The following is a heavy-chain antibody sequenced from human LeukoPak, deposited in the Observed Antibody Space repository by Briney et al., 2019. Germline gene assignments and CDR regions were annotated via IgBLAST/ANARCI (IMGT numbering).Heavy chain of an antibody. J-gene: IGHJ4*02. CDR3: ARVGYCDSSGYYEGYFDY. CDR1: GGSISSGGYS. D-gene: IGHD3-22*01. V-gene: IGHV4-30-2*01. Sequence: PSQTLSLTCAVSGGSISSGGYSWSLIRQPPGKGLEWIGYIYHSGSTYYNPSLKSRVTISVDRSKNQFSLKLSSVTAADTAVYYCARVGYCDSSGYYEGYFDYWGQGTLVTVSS. CDR2: IYHSGST.